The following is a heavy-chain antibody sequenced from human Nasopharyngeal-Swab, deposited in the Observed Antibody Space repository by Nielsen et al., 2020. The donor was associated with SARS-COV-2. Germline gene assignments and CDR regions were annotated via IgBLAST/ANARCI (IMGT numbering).Heavy chain of an antibody. CDR3: ARDSGSYSDY. CDR1: GFTFSSYW. CDR2: IKQDGSEK. D-gene: IGHD3-10*01. Sequence: GESLKISCAASGFTFSSYWMSWVRQAPGKGLEWVANIKQDGSEKYYVDSVKGRFTISRDNAKNSLYLQMNSLRAEDTAVYYCARDSGSYSDYRGQGTLVTVSS. V-gene: IGHV3-7*01. J-gene: IGHJ4*02.